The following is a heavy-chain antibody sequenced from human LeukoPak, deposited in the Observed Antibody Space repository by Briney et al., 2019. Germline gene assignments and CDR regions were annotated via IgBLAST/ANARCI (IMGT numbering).Heavy chain of an antibody. CDR1: GFTFNTFG. Sequence: GGSLRLSCAASGFTFNTFGIHWVRQAPGKGLDWVAVISYDGSDKFYADSVKGRFTISRDSSKNTLYLRMNSLRPEDTAVYYCARARPSMWIDYWGQGTLVTVSS. J-gene: IGHJ4*02. D-gene: IGHD5-12*01. V-gene: IGHV3-30*03. CDR3: ARARPSMWIDY. CDR2: ISYDGSDK.